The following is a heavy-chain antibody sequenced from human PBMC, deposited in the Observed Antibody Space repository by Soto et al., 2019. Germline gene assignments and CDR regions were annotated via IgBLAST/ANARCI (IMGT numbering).Heavy chain of an antibody. Sequence: EVQLVESGGGLVQPGGSLRLSCLASEFTFNTYWMNWVRQAPGRGLEWVANIKDDGSEKNYVDSGKGRFTISRDNAKNSLSLHMSRLRGEDTAVYFCARDWGTPGRGSAVGYYYHYGMDVWGQGTTVTVSS. D-gene: IGHD6-19*01. J-gene: IGHJ6*02. CDR2: IKDDGSEK. CDR3: ARDWGTPGRGSAVGYYYHYGMDV. CDR1: EFTFNTYW. V-gene: IGHV3-7*05.